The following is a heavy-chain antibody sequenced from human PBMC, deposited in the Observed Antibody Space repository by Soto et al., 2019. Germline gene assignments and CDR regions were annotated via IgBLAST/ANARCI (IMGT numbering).Heavy chain of an antibody. Sequence: QVQLVQSGGGVVQPGRSLRLPCEASGFTFSSYSMSWVRQTPGKGLEWVAVVSYDGNRKYYADSVKGRFTISRDNAKNTLYLQMDNLRIEDTAVYYCARGLVVTAKGWFDLWGQGTLVTVSP. J-gene: IGHJ5*02. CDR3: ARGLVVTAKGWFDL. D-gene: IGHD2-21*02. V-gene: IGHV3-30-3*01. CDR2: VSYDGNRK. CDR1: GFTFSSYS.